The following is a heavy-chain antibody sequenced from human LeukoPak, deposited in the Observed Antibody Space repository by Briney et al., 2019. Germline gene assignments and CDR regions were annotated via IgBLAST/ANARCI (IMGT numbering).Heavy chain of an antibody. CDR3: TRRFDY. Sequence: GGSLRLSCAASGFSFSSQWMSWVRQAPGKGLEWVAIVNQGGTGKYYVDSVKGRFTISRDNSKNTLYLQMNSLRAEDTAVYYCTRRFDYWGQGTLVTVSS. CDR1: GFSFSSQW. J-gene: IGHJ4*02. V-gene: IGHV3-7*01. CDR2: VNQGGTGK.